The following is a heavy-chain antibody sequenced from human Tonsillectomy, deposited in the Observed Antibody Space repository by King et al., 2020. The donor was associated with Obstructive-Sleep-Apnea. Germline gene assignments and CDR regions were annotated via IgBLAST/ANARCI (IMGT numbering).Heavy chain of an antibody. D-gene: IGHD2-21*02. Sequence: VQLVESGGGVVQPGRSLRLSCAASGFTFSSYAMHWVRQAPGKGLEWVAVISYDGSNKYYADSVKGRFTISRDNSKNTLYLQMNSLRAEDTAVYYCASLCGGDCKDAFDIWGQGTMVTVSS. CDR2: ISYDGSNK. J-gene: IGHJ3*02. CDR1: GFTFSSYA. V-gene: IGHV3-30-3*01. CDR3: ASLCGGDCKDAFDI.